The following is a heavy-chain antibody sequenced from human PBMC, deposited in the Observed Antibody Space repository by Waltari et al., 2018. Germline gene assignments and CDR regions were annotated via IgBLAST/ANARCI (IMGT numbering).Heavy chain of an antibody. CDR2: SNPIFGTA. CDR1: GGTFSSYA. Sequence: QVQLVQSGAEVKKPGSSVKVSCKASGGTFSSYAISWVRQAPGQGLEWMGWSNPIFGTANYAQKCQGRVTITADESTSTAYMELSSLGSEDTAVYYCARGDGYNGAFDIWGQGTMVTVSS. J-gene: IGHJ3*02. CDR3: ARGDGYNGAFDI. D-gene: IGHD5-12*01. V-gene: IGHV1-69*12.